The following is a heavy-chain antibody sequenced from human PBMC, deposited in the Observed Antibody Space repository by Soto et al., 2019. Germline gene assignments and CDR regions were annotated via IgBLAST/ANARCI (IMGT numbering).Heavy chain of an antibody. D-gene: IGHD3-3*01. V-gene: IGHV3-23*01. CDR1: GFTFNNYA. CDR2: FSRVGGTK. Sequence: PGGSLRLSCAASGFTFNNYARNCVRQAPGKGLEWLASFSRVGGTKDYADSVKGRFTISRDNSKSPLSLQLSSLRAEDTAVYFGARRSVEVRNCGVVVRARCLYFLGHLGQGTLVTVFS. J-gene: IGHJ4*02. CDR3: ARRSVEVRNCGVVVRARCLYFLGH.